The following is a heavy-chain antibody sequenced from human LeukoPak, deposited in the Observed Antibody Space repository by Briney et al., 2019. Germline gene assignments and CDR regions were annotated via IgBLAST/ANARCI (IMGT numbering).Heavy chain of an antibody. CDR1: GVTVTSSTYV. Sequence: KSSETLSLTCTLSGVTVTSSTYVWGWLRQPPGKGLEWIGSISYSGATYYNPSLKSRVSMSVHTSKNQFSLKLSSVTAADTAVYYCAGDGFYYHYYMDVWGEGTTVTVSS. D-gene: IGHD1-14*01. J-gene: IGHJ6*03. V-gene: IGHV4-39*07. CDR2: ISYSGAT. CDR3: AGDGFYYHYYMDV.